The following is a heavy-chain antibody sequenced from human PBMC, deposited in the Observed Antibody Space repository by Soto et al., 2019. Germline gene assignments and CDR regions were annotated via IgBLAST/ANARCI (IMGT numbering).Heavy chain of an antibody. V-gene: IGHV1-18*01. Sequence: QVQLVQSGAEVKKPGASVTVSCKASGYTFSTYLIAWVRQAPGQGLEWMGWISISTSDTDYAQNLQGRVTLTTDKSSSTAYMELRSLRPDDTALYYCARDGPGRPYGMDVWGQGTPVIVSS. CDR1: GYTFSTYL. CDR2: ISISTSDT. J-gene: IGHJ6*02. CDR3: ARDGPGRPYGMDV. D-gene: IGHD3-10*01.